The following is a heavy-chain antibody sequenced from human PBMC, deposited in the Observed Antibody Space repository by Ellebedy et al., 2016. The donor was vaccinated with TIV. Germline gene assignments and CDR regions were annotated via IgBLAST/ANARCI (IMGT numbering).Heavy chain of an antibody. V-gene: IGHV1-18*01. J-gene: IGHJ4*02. Sequence: ASVKVSXKASGYTFTSYAMHWVRQAPGQRLEWMGWISGDNGNTNYAQKLQVRVTMTTDTSTNTAYMELRSLRSDDTAVYYCARGDQRGEWELLEFDYWGQGTLITVSS. CDR2: ISGDNGNT. D-gene: IGHD1-26*01. CDR3: ARGDQRGEWELLEFDY. CDR1: GYTFTSYA.